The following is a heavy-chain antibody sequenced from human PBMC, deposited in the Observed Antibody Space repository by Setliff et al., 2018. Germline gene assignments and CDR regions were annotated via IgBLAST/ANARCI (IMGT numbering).Heavy chain of an antibody. D-gene: IGHD3-22*01. CDR1: GGSISSGSYY. J-gene: IGHJ4*02. V-gene: IGHV4-61*02. CDR3: ARDFDSSGNFDY. CDR2: IYTSGST. Sequence: TSETLSLTCTVSGGSISSGSYYWSWIRQPAGKGLEWIGRIYTSGSTNYNPSLKSRVTXXXXTXXXXXXXXXXSVTAADTAVYYCARDFDSSGNFDYWGQGTLVTVSS.